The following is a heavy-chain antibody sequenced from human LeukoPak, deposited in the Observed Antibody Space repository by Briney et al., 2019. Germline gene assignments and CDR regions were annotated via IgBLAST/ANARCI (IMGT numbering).Heavy chain of an antibody. CDR2: IIPIFGTA. CDR3: ARGGGIVVVPSPSDAFDI. V-gene: IGHV1-69*13. CDR1: GGTFSSYA. J-gene: IGHJ3*02. D-gene: IGHD3-22*01. Sequence: SVTVSCKASGGTFSSYAISWVRQAPGQGLEWMGGIIPIFGTANYAQKFQGRVTITADESTSTAYMELSSLRPEDTAVYYCARGGGIVVVPSPSDAFDIWGQGTMVTVSS.